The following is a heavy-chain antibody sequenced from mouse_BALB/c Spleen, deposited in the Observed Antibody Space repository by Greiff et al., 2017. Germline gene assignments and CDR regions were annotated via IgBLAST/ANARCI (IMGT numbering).Heavy chain of an antibody. Sequence: VQLQQSAAELARPGASVKMSCKASGYTFTSYTMHWVKQRPGQGLEWIGYINPSSGYTEYNQKFKDKTTLTADKSSSTAYMQLSSLTSEDSAVYYCARSSMVTSYYAMDYWGQGTSVTVSS. J-gene: IGHJ4*01. CDR3: ARSSMVTSYYAMDY. D-gene: IGHD2-10*02. CDR2: INPSSGYT. CDR1: GYTFTSYT. V-gene: IGHV1-4*02.